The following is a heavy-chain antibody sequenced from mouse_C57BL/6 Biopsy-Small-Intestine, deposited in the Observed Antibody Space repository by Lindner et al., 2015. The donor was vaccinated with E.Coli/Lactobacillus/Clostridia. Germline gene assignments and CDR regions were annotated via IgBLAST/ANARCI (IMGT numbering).Heavy chain of an antibody. J-gene: IGHJ1*03. D-gene: IGHD1-1*01. Sequence: VQLQESGPGLAKPSQTLSLTCSVTGYSITSDYWSWIRKFPGNKLEYMGYISYSGSTYYNPSLKSRISITRDTSKNQYYLQLNSVTTEDTATYYCARSGSYWYFDVWGTGTTVTVSS. CDR1: GYSITSDY. CDR3: ARSGSYWYFDV. CDR2: ISYSGST. V-gene: IGHV3-8*01.